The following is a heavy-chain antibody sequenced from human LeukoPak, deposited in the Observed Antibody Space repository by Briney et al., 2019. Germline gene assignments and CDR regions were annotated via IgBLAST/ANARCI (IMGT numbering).Heavy chain of an antibody. D-gene: IGHD5-12*01. CDR1: GGSFSSYY. V-gene: IGHV4-59*01. J-gene: IGHJ5*02. CDR2: IYYSGST. Sequence: SETLSLTCAVYGGSFSSYYWSWIRQPPGKGLEWIGYIYYSGSTNYNPPLKSRVTISVDTSKNQFSLKLSSVTAADTAVYYCARVNSGYDNWFDPWGQGTLVTVSS. CDR3: ARVNSGYDNWFDP.